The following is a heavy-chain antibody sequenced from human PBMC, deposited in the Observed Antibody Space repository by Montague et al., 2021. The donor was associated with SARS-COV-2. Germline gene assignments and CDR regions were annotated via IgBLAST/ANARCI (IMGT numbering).Heavy chain of an antibody. CDR1: DDSVSSGSYS. J-gene: IGHJ4*02. V-gene: IGHV4-30-2*01. CDR3: ARVRRYDFWTGFDY. Sequence: TLSLTCTVSDDSVSSGSYSWTWTRQPPGKGLEWIGYIYHSGNTYFNPSLKSRATISLDRSKNQFSLKVNSVTAAGTAVYYCARVRRYDFWTGFDYWGQGILVTVSS. D-gene: IGHD3-3*01. CDR2: IYHSGNT.